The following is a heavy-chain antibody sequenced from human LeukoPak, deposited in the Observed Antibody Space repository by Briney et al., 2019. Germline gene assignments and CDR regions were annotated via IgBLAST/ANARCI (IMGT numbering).Heavy chain of an antibody. D-gene: IGHD2-15*01. CDR1: GGSFSGYY. Sequence: SETLSLTCAVYGGSFSGYYWTWIRQSPGKGLAWIGEINHSGSSNSNSSLKSRLTVSVDTSKNQFSLKLSSVTAANTAVYYCARGSDIVVVVAYYFDYWGQGTLVTVSS. CDR2: INHSGSS. J-gene: IGHJ4*02. CDR3: ARGSDIVVVVAYYFDY. V-gene: IGHV4-34*01.